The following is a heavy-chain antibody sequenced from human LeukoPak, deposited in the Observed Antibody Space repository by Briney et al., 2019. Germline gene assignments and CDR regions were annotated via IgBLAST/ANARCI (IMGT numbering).Heavy chain of an antibody. CDR3: ARVLRYSSGWNI. V-gene: IGHV1-69*01. J-gene: IGHJ3*02. D-gene: IGHD6-19*01. CDR2: IIPIFGTA. Sequence: SVKVSCKASGGTFSSYAISWVRQAPGQGLEWMGGIIPIFGTANYAQKFQGRVTITADESTSTAYMELSRLRSDDTAVYYCARVLRYSSGWNIWGQGTMVTVSS. CDR1: GGTFSSYA.